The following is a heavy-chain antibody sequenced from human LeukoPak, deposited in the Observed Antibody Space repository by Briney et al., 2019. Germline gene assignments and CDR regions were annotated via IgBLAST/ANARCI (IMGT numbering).Heavy chain of an antibody. CDR2: IWYGGSNK. J-gene: IGHJ4*02. Sequence: GGSLRLSCAASGFTFSSYAMHWVRQAPGKGLEWVAVIWYGGSNKYYADSVKGRFTISRDNSKNTLYLQMNSLRAEDTAVYYCAKDDRDSLDYWGQGTLVTVSS. D-gene: IGHD5-24*01. CDR3: AKDDRDSLDY. CDR1: GFTFSSYA. V-gene: IGHV3-30*02.